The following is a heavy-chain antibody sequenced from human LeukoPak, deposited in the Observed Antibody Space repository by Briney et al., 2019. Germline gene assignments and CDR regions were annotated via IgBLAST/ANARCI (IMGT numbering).Heavy chain of an antibody. CDR3: ARGFAYYYDSSGYYYNYYFDY. Sequence: GASVKVSCKASGGTFSSYAISWVRQAPGQGLEWMGGIIPIFGTANYAQKFQGRVTITADESTSTAYMELSSLRSEDTAVYYCARGFAYYYDSSGYYYNYYFDYWGQGTLVTVSS. V-gene: IGHV1-69*13. J-gene: IGHJ4*02. D-gene: IGHD3-22*01. CDR2: IIPIFGTA. CDR1: GGTFSSYA.